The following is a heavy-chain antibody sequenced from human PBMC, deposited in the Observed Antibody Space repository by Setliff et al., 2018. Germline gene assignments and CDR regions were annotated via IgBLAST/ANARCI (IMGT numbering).Heavy chain of an antibody. V-gene: IGHV1-18*01. CDR3: ARTGTRDDYFDY. J-gene: IGHJ4*02. D-gene: IGHD1-1*01. Sequence: GASVKVSCKASGYNFSSYGISYGITWVRQAPGQGLEWMGWTSNNNAGNGNTKYSQKFQGRVTMTRDTSTSTVYMELSSLRSEDTAVYYCARTGTRDDYFDYWGQGTLVTVSS. CDR2: TSNNNAGNGNT. CDR1: GYNFSSYG.